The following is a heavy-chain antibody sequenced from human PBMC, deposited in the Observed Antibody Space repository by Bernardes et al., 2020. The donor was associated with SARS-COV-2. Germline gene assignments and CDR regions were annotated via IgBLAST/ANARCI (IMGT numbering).Heavy chain of an antibody. CDR1: GFTFSDYA. J-gene: IGHJ5*02. CDR3: AKAGIAVAATRGSLGWFDP. CDR2: ISGSGGST. D-gene: IGHD6-19*01. Sequence: GSLRLSCAASGFTFSDYAMSWVRQSPGKGLEWVSVISGSGGSTDYADSVKGRFTISRDNSKNTLYVQMNSLRSDDTGIYHCAKAGIAVAATRGSLGWFDPWGQGTLVTVSS. V-gene: IGHV3-23*01.